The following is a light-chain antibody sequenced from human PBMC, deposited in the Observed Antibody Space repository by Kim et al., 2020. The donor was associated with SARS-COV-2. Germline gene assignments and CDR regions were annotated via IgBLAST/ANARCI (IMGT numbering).Light chain of an antibody. CDR2: SAS. J-gene: IGKJ4*01. Sequence: ASVGDRVTITCRASQDIGNDLGWYQHKPGEAPKRLIYSASTLHSGVPSRFSGSRFGTEFTLTISSLQPEDFATYYCLQHNSFPSLTFGGGTKLEI. CDR3: LQHNSFPSLT. CDR1: QDIGND. V-gene: IGKV1-17*01.